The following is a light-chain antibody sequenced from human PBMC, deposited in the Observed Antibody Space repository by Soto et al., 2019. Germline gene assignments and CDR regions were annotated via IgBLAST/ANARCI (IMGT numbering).Light chain of an antibody. CDR2: GNS. Sequence: QSALTQPPSVPGAPGQRVTISCTGSSSNIGAGYDVHWYQQLPGTALKLLIYGNSNRPSGVPDRFSGSKSGTSASLAITGLQAEDGADYHCQSYDSSLSGAVFGGGTKLTVL. CDR3: QSYDSSLSGAV. CDR1: SSNIGAGYD. V-gene: IGLV1-40*01. J-gene: IGLJ2*01.